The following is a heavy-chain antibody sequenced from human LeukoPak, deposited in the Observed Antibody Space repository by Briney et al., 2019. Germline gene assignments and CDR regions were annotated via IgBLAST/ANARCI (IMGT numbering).Heavy chain of an antibody. Sequence: GGSLRLSCAASGFTFSTYSMNWVRQAPGKGLEWVSYISSSSNTIYYADSVRGRFTISRDNAKNSLYLQMNSLRDEDTAVYLCARDRTYYASGHNWFDPWGQGTLVTVSS. CDR1: GFTFSTYS. V-gene: IGHV3-48*02. CDR2: ISSSSNTI. CDR3: ARDRTYYASGHNWFDP. D-gene: IGHD3-10*01. J-gene: IGHJ5*02.